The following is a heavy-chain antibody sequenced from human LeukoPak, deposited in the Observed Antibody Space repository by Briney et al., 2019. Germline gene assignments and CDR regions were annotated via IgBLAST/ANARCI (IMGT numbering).Heavy chain of an antibody. CDR3: ARDPDYGDPD. D-gene: IGHD4-17*01. J-gene: IGHJ4*02. CDR2: TTSSGTTS. Sequence: PGGSLRLSCTASGFTFSDHYMSWFRLSPGKGLEWLSYTTSSGTTSDYADSVKGRFTISRDNAKNSMYLQMNSLRPEDTAVYYCARDPDYGDPDWGQGTLVTVSS. V-gene: IGHV3-11*01. CDR1: GFTFSDHY.